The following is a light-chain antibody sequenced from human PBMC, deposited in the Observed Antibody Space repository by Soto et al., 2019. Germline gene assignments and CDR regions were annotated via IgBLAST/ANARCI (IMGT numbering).Light chain of an antibody. Sequence: QSVLTQPPSVSGAPGQRVTISRTGSSSNIGAGYDVHWYQQFPGTTPKFLIYGNTNRPSGVPDRFSASKSGTSASLDITGLQAEDEAEYFCQSYDSSLTVVFGGGTQLTVL. CDR3: QSYDSSLTVV. CDR2: GNT. CDR1: SSNIGAGYD. V-gene: IGLV1-40*01. J-gene: IGLJ2*01.